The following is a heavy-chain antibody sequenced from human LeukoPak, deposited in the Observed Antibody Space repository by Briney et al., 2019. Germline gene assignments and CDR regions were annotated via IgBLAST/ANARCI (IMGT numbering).Heavy chain of an antibody. CDR3: ASAFGELLSVYYYGMDV. CDR2: LSGSGEYT. J-gene: IGHJ6*02. D-gene: IGHD3-10*01. CDR1: GFTFSSYA. V-gene: IGHV3-23*01. Sequence: GGSLRLSCAASGFTFSSYAMSWVRQAPGKGLEWVSALSGSGEYTYSADSVKGRFTISRDNSKNMLYLQMNSLRSEDTAVYYCASAFGELLSVYYYGMDVWGQGTTVTVSS.